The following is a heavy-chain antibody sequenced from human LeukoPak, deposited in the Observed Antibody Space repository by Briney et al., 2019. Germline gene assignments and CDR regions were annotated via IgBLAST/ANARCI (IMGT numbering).Heavy chain of an antibody. Sequence: TGGSLRLSCAASGFTFSSYWMHWVRQAPGKGLEWVSRINSDGSSTSYADSVKGRFTISRDNAKNTLYLQMNSLRAEDTAVYYCVRVSSVGAHDAFDHWGQGTLVTVSS. V-gene: IGHV3-74*01. CDR2: INSDGSST. CDR3: VRVSSVGAHDAFDH. D-gene: IGHD1-26*01. J-gene: IGHJ4*02. CDR1: GFTFSSYW.